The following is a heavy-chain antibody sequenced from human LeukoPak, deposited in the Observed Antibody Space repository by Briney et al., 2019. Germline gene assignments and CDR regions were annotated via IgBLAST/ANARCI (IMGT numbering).Heavy chain of an antibody. CDR1: GGSISSSSYY. J-gene: IGHJ6*03. CDR2: IYYSGST. D-gene: IGHD3-22*01. V-gene: IGHV4-39*07. CDR3: TRGSIAYYYMDV. Sequence: SETLSLTCTVSGGSISSSSYYWGWIRQPPGKGLEWIGSIYYSGSTYYNPSLKSRLTISLDTSRNQFSLKLNSVTAADTAVYYCTRGSIAYYYMDVWGKGTTVTISS.